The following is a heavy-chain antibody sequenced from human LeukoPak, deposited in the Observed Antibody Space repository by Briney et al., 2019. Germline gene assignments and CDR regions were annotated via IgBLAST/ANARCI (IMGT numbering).Heavy chain of an antibody. J-gene: IGHJ4*02. CDR1: GFTFSSYA. CDR3: ARDLVRQDYYGSGGY. D-gene: IGHD3-10*01. V-gene: IGHV3-23*01. Sequence: PGGSLRLSCTASGFTFSSYAMNWVRQAPGKGLEWVSGIGAGGTFTYYADSVKGRFTIFRDNSRNTLYLQMNSLRADDTAVYYCARDLVRQDYYGSGGYWGQGTLVTVSS. CDR2: IGAGGTFT.